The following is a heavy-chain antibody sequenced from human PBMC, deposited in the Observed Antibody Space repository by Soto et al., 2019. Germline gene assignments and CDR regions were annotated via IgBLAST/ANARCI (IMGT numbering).Heavy chain of an antibody. CDR1: GYSFTSYW. D-gene: IGHD4-17*01. CDR3: ARRSGDMDV. J-gene: IGHJ6*02. Sequence: LGDSLKISCKGSGYSFTSYWIDWVRQMPGKGLEWMGIIYPGDSDTRYSPSFQGQVTMSADKSINTAYLQWSSLKASDTAIYYCARRSGDMDVWGQGTTVTVSS. V-gene: IGHV5-51*01. CDR2: IYPGDSDT.